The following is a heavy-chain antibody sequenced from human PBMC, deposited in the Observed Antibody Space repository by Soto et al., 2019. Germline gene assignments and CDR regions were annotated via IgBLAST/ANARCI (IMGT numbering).Heavy chain of an antibody. J-gene: IGHJ6*02. D-gene: IGHD2-21*02. CDR2: IYYSGST. CDR3: ARVCGGDCHYGMDV. CDR1: GGSISSGGYY. V-gene: IGHV4-31*03. Sequence: QVQLQESGPGLVKPSQTLSLTCTVSGGSISSGGYYWSWIRQHPGNGLEWIGYIYYSGSTYYNPSLKRRVTISVNTSKNQFSLKLSSLTAADTAVYYCARVCGGDCHYGMDVWGQGTTVTVSS.